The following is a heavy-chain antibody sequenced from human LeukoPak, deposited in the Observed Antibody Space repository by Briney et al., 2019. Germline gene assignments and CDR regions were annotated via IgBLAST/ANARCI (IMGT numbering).Heavy chain of an antibody. V-gene: IGHV3-7*01. CDR2: IKRDGSEK. Sequence: PGGSLRLACAAYAFTFTDDWTGSARQAPGRGRGWVANIKRDGSEKYYVDSVKGRFTISTENPKKSVYLPMHSLRAEHTGMYYCSRDVSVSGMDVWGEGTTVIVSS. J-gene: IGHJ6*01. CDR1: AFTFTDDW. D-gene: IGHD5/OR15-5a*01. CDR3: SRDVSVSGMDV.